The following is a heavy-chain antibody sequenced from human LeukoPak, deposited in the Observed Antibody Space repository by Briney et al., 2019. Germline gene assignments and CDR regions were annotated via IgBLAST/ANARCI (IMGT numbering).Heavy chain of an antibody. V-gene: IGHV3-9*01. CDR3: AKDTGYGGNSVVGLFDY. Sequence: GGSLRLSCAASGFTFDDNAMHWVRQAPGKGLEGVSGISGNSGSIGYADSVKGRFTISRDNAKNSLYLQMNSLRAEDTALYYCAKDTGYGGNSVVGLFDYWGQGTLVTVSS. CDR2: ISGNSGSI. D-gene: IGHD4-23*01. CDR1: GFTFDDNA. J-gene: IGHJ4*02.